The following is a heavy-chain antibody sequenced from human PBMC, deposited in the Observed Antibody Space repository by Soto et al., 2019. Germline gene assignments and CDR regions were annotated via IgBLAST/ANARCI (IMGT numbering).Heavy chain of an antibody. J-gene: IGHJ4*02. CDR3: ARPKMATITRGLYFDY. Sequence: PGGSLRLSCAASGFTFSSYAMHWVRQAPGKGLEWVAVISYDGSNKYYADSVKGRFTISRDNSKNTLYLQMNSLRAEDTAVYYCARPKMATITRGLYFDYWGQGTLVTVSS. V-gene: IGHV3-30-3*01. CDR1: GFTFSSYA. CDR2: ISYDGSNK. D-gene: IGHD5-12*01.